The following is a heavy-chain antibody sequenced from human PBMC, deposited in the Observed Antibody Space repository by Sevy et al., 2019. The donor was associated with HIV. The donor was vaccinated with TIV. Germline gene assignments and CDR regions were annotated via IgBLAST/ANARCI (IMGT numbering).Heavy chain of an antibody. J-gene: IGHJ2*01. V-gene: IGHV3-74*01. CDR2: INPDGSST. D-gene: IGHD1-1*01. CDR3: ARTTADWYFGL. CDR1: EFTLRIYW. Sequence: GGCLRLSCAASEFTLRIYWMHWVRQAPGKGLVWVSRINPDGSSTTYADSVKGRFTISRDNAKNTLYLQMNSLRAEDTAVYYCARTTADWYFGLWGRGTLVTVSS.